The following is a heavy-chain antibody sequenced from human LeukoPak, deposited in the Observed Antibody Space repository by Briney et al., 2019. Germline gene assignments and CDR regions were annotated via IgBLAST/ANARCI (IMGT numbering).Heavy chain of an antibody. CDR2: IYHSGRT. D-gene: IGHD3-22*01. Sequence: SQTLSHTCAAPGVSISSGGYSWSWFRQPPRKGLEWIGYIYHSGRTYYKLSLKRRLTISVDRPQQQFSLKLSSVAAADTAVYYCARDGYYDSSGHGAEYFQHWGQGTLVTVSS. CDR1: GVSISSGGYS. CDR3: ARDGYYDSSGHGAEYFQH. J-gene: IGHJ1*01. V-gene: IGHV4-30-2*01.